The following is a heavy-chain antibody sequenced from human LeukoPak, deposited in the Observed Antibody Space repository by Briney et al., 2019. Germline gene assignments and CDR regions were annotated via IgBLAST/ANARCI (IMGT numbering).Heavy chain of an antibody. Sequence: SVKVSFKASGGTFSSYAISWVRQAPGQGLEWMGRIIPILGIANYAQKFQGRVTITADKSTSTAYMELSSLRSEDTAVYYCARFGEKVTNYYYYGMDVWGQGTTVTVSS. CDR1: GGTFSSYA. CDR3: ARFGEKVTNYYYYGMDV. J-gene: IGHJ6*02. CDR2: IIPILGIA. V-gene: IGHV1-69*04. D-gene: IGHD3-16*01.